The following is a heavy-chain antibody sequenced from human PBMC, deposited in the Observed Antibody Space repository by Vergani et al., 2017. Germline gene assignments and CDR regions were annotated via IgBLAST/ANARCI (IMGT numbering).Heavy chain of an antibody. V-gene: IGHV4-4*02. CDR3: ARAGDYGDYPPSYYFDY. Sequence: QVQLQESGPGLVKPSGTLSLTCAVSGGSISSSNWWSWVRQPPGKGLEWIGYIYHSGSTYYNPSLKSRVTISVDRSKNQFSLKLSSVTAADTAVYYCARAGDYGDYPPSYYFDYWGQGTLVTVSS. CDR1: GGSISSSNW. CDR2: IYHSGST. D-gene: IGHD4-17*01. J-gene: IGHJ4*02.